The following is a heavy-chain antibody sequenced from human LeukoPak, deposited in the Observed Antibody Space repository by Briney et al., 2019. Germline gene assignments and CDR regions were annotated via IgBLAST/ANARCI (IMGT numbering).Heavy chain of an antibody. Sequence: PSETLSLTCSVSDDSFSSHYWTWIRQPPGKGLEWIAYISYSGSTNYNPSLKSRVTMSVDTSKNQFSLKLSSVTAADTAVYYCARGEGYCSGGSCYRAFDIWGQGTMVTVSS. J-gene: IGHJ3*02. CDR3: ARGEGYCSGGSCYRAFDI. D-gene: IGHD2-15*01. CDR2: ISYSGST. V-gene: IGHV4-59*11. CDR1: DDSFSSHY.